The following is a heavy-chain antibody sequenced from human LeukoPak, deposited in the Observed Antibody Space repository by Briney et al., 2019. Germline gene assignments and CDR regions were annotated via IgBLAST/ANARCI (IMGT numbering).Heavy chain of an antibody. CDR2: INPSGGST. J-gene: IGHJ5*02. CDR3: ARLYYGGNWFDP. Sequence: ASVKVSCKASGYTFTSYYMHWVRQAPGQGLEWMGIINPSGGSTSYAQKFQGRVTMTRDTSTSTAYMELRSLRSDDTAVYYCARLYYGGNWFDPWGQGTLVTVSS. V-gene: IGHV1-46*01. D-gene: IGHD4-23*01. CDR1: GYTFTSYY.